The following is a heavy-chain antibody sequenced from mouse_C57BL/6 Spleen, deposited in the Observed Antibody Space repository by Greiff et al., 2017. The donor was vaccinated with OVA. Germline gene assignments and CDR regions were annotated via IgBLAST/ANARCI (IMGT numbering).Heavy chain of an antibody. D-gene: IGHD2-4*01. Sequence: QVTLKECGPGILQSSQTLSLTCSFSGFSLSTSGMGVSWIRQPSGKGLEWLAHIYWDDDKRYNPSLKSRLTISKDTSRNQVFLKITSVDTADTATYYCARGGYDYDWFAYWGQGTLVTVSA. CDR3: ARGGYDYDWFAY. CDR2: IYWDDDK. J-gene: IGHJ3*01. V-gene: IGHV8-12*01. CDR1: GFSLSTSGMG.